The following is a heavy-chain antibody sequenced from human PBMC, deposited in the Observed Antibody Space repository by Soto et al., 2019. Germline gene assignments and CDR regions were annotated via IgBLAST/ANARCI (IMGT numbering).Heavy chain of an antibody. Sequence: PGGSLRLSCAASGFTFSSYGMHWVRQAPGKGLEWVAVIWYDGSNKYYADSVQGRFTISRDNSKNTLYLQMNSLRAEDTAVYYCAKGGASYNTWFDPCGQGTLVTVSS. D-gene: IGHD1-26*01. CDR1: GFTFSSYG. J-gene: IGHJ5*02. CDR2: IWYDGSNK. CDR3: AKGGASYNTWFDP. V-gene: IGHV3-33*06.